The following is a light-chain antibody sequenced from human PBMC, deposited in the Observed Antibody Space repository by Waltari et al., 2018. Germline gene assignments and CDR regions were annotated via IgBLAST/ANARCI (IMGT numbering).Light chain of an antibody. CDR2: EVS. CDR1: SSDVGNYNL. CDR3: CSYAARYTFV. J-gene: IGLJ1*01. Sequence: QSALTQPASVSGSPGQSITISCTGTSSDVGNYNLVSWYQQHPGKAPNLMIYEVSQRPAGVSNRFSGSKSGNTASLTVSGLQAEDEADYYCCSYAARYTFVFGTGTKVTVL. V-gene: IGLV2-23*02.